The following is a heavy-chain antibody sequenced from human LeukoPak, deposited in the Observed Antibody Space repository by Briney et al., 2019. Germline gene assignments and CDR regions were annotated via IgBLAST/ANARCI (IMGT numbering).Heavy chain of an antibody. D-gene: IGHD1-1*01. CDR1: TGSISGYY. V-gene: IGHV4-59*08. CDR3: ATGSPLPLDF. J-gene: IGHJ4*02. CDR2: IYYTGST. Sequence: PSETLSLTCTVSTGSISGYYWTWIRQPPGKALEWTGYIYYTGSTYYNPSLKSRVTISVDTSKNQFSLKLSSVTAADTAVYYCATGSPLPLDFWGQGTLVTVSS.